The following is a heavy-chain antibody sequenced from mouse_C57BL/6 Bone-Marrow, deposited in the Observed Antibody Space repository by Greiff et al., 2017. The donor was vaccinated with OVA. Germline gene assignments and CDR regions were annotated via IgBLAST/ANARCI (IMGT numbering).Heavy chain of an antibody. CDR3: ARRDYYGSRSWFAY. Sequence: QVQLKQPGAELVMPGASVKLSCKASGYTFTNYWIGWAKQRPGHGLEWIGDIYPGGGYTNYNEKFKGKATLTADKSSSTAYMQFSSLTSEDSAIYYCARRDYYGSRSWFAYWGQGTLVTVSA. CDR2: IYPGGGYT. D-gene: IGHD1-1*01. J-gene: IGHJ3*01. V-gene: IGHV1-63*01. CDR1: GYTFTNYW.